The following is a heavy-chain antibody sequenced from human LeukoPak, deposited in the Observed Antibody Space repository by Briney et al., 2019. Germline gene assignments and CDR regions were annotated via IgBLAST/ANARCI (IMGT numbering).Heavy chain of an antibody. D-gene: IGHD2-15*01. CDR1: GFTFSSYS. V-gene: IGHV3-21*05. Sequence: GGSLRLSCAASGFTFSSYSMNWVRQAPGKGLEWVSYITSGSNLFHADSVKGRFTISRDNAKNSVYLQMDSLRAEDTAVYYCAKAGYCSGGSCYSLFYYYYYMDVWGKGTTVTVSS. CDR2: ITSGSNL. CDR3: AKAGYCSGGSCYSLFYYYYYMDV. J-gene: IGHJ6*03.